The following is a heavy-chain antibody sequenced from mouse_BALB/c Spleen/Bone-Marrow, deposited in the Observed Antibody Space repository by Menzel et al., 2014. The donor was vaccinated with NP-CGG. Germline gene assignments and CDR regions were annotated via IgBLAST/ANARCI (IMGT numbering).Heavy chain of an antibody. CDR3: ARDRYYGSSYLYYAMDY. J-gene: IGHJ4*01. D-gene: IGHD1-1*01. V-gene: IGHV2-6-7*01. CDR2: IWGDGTT. Sequence: VKLMESGPGLVAPSQSLSITCTVSGFSLTGYGVNWVRQPPGKGLEWLGMIWGDGTTDYNSALKSRLSISKDNSKSQVFLKMNSLQTDDTARYYCARDRYYGSSYLYYAMDYWGQGTSVTVSS. CDR1: GFSLTGYG.